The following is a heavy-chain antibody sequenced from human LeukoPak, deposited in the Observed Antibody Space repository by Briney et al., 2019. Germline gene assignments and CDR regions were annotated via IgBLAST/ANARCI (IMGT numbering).Heavy chain of an antibody. CDR3: ARDYRSGWYFDY. V-gene: IGHV3-11*04. CDR2: IRSSGSNI. D-gene: IGHD6-19*01. Sequence: GGSLRLSCAASGFTFSDYYMSWIRQAPGKGLEWVSYIRSSGSNIYYADSVKGRFTISRDNAKNSLYLQMNSLRAEDTAVYYGARDYRSGWYFDYWGQGTLVTVSS. J-gene: IGHJ4*02. CDR1: GFTFSDYY.